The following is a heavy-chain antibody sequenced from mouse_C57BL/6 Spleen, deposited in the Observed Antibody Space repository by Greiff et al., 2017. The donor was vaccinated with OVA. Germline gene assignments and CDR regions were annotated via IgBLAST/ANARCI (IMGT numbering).Heavy chain of an antibody. CDR3: ATDYGSSYLFAY. CDR1: GYTFTSYW. J-gene: IGHJ3*01. Sequence: QVQLQQPGAELVRPGSSVKLSCKASGYTFTSYWMHWVKQRPIQGLEWIGNIDPSDSETHYNQKFKDKATLTVDKSSSTAYMQLSSLTSEDSAVYYCATDYGSSYLFAYWGQGTLVTVSA. CDR2: IDPSDSET. D-gene: IGHD1-1*01. V-gene: IGHV1-52*01.